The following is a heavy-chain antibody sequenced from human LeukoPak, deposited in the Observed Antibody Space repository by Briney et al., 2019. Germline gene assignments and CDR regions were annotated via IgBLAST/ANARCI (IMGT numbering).Heavy chain of an antibody. D-gene: IGHD6-13*01. CDR2: IWYDGSNK. J-gene: IGHJ5*02. CDR3: ARDNVEPYSSSWDHNWFDP. Sequence: GRSLRLSCAASGFTFSSYGMHWVRQAAVKGLEWVAFIWYDGSNKYYADSVKGRFTISRDNSKNTLYLQLNSLRAEDAAAYYWARDNVEPYSSSWDHNWFDPWGQGTLVTVSS. CDR1: GFTFSSYG. V-gene: IGHV3-33*01.